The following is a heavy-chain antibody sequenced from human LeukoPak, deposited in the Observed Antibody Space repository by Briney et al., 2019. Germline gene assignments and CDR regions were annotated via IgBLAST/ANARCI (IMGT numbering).Heavy chain of an antibody. CDR2: ISSSGSTI. CDR1: GFTFSSYE. Sequence: GGSLRLSCAASGFTFSSYEMNWVRQAPGKGLEWVSYISSSGSTIYYADSVKGRFTISRDNAKNSLYLQVNSLRAEDTAIYYCARDLGSYSSGWYMGFDYWGQGTLVTVSS. D-gene: IGHD6-19*01. J-gene: IGHJ4*02. CDR3: ARDLGSYSSGWYMGFDY. V-gene: IGHV3-48*03.